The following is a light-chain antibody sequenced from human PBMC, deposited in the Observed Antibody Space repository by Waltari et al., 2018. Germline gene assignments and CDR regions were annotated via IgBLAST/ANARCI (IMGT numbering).Light chain of an antibody. CDR2: DAS. CDR1: QTINRN. Sequence: MQMTQSPSSLSASVGDRHTITCRASQTINRNLNWYYQKPGRAPKLLIHDASALQGGVPSRISGGGSGTDFTLTITSLQLEDFATYFCQQSYANPITFGPGTKVEIK. V-gene: IGKV1-39*01. CDR3: QQSYANPIT. J-gene: IGKJ3*01.